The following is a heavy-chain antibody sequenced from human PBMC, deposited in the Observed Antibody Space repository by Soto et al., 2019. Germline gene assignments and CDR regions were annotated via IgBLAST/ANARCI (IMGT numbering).Heavy chain of an antibody. CDR1: GYSFTTYW. CDR2: IDPTDSYT. Sequence: PGESLKISCQASGYSFTTYWISWVRQMPGKGLECMGRIDPTDSYTDYGPSFEGHVTMSVDRSINTAYLEWSSLKASDTAMYYCARPQVNYWYFDLWGRGTLVTVSS. J-gene: IGHJ2*01. V-gene: IGHV5-10-1*01. CDR3: ARPQVNYWYFDL.